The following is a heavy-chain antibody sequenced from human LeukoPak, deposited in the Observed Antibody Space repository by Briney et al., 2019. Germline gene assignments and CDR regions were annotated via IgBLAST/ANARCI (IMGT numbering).Heavy chain of an antibody. CDR3: ARGTSGSYFYYYYGMDV. J-gene: IGHJ6*02. D-gene: IGHD1-26*01. CDR2: IYSGGST. CDR1: GFTVSSNY. V-gene: IGHV3-66*01. Sequence: GGSLRLSCAASGFTVSSNYMSWVRQAPGKGLEWVSVIYSGGSTYYADSVKGRFTISRDNSKNTPYLQMNGLRAEDTAVCYCARGTSGSYFYYYYGMDVWGQGTTVTVSS.